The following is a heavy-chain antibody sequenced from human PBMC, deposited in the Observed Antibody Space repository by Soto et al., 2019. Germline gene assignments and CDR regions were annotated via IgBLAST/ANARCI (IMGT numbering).Heavy chain of an antibody. CDR2: IYYSGST. CDR3: GRVVEGATRHTDFDS. CDR1: GGSISSGDYY. V-gene: IGHV4-30-4*01. J-gene: IGHJ5*01. Sequence: SETLSLTCTISGGSISSGDYYWSWIRQPPGKGLEWIGYIYYSGSTYYNPSLKSRVTISVDTATNQVSLRMSSVTAADTAVYFCGRVVEGATRHTDFDSWGQGTLVTVSS. D-gene: IGHD2-21*01.